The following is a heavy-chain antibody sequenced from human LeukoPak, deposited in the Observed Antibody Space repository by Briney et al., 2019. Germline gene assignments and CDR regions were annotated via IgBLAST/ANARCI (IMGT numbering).Heavy chain of an antibody. CDR2: ISYDGSNK. CDR3: ARDMRDDYVWGSYRYGAFDI. Sequence: PGGSLRLSCAASGFTFSSYAMHWVRQAPGKGLEWVAVISYDGSNKYYADSVKGRFTISRDNSKNTLYLQMNSLRAEDTAVYYCARDMRDDYVWGSYRYGAFDIWGQGTMVTVSS. J-gene: IGHJ3*02. D-gene: IGHD3-16*02. V-gene: IGHV3-30-3*01. CDR1: GFTFSSYA.